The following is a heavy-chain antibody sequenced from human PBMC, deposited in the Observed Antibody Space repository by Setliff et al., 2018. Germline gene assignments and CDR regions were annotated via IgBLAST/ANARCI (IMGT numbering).Heavy chain of an antibody. CDR2: VYHSGSS. J-gene: IGHJ4*02. V-gene: IGHV4-38-2*02. Sequence: SETLSLTCTVSGYPISSGFYWGWIRQSPGKGLEWIGSVYHSGSSYQNPSLRSRIAVSVDTSKNQFSLRLNSVTAADPAVYFCARAAARAEYSDTSAYLPFDFWGLGTLVTVSS. D-gene: IGHD3-16*01. CDR1: GYPISSGFY. CDR3: ARAAARAEYSDTSAYLPFDF.